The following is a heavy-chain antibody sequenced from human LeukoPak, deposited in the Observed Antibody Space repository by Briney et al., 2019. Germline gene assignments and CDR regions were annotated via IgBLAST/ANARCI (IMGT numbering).Heavy chain of an antibody. CDR1: GFTFSSYG. D-gene: IGHD1-26*01. J-gene: IGHJ4*02. CDR2: ISYDGSNK. V-gene: IGHV3-30*18. Sequence: PGGSLRLSCAASGFTFSSYGMHWVRQAPGKGLEWVAVISYDGSNKYCADSVKGRFTISRDNSKNTLYLQMNSLRAEDTAVYYCAKGLSGSYVGGFDYWGQGTLVTVSS. CDR3: AKGLSGSYVGGFDY.